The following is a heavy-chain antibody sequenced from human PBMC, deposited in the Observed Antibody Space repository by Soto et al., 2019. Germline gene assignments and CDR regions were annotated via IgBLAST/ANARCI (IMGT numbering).Heavy chain of an antibody. CDR1: GFTFSSSA. CDR2: IKQDGSQK. V-gene: IGHV3-7*01. J-gene: IGHJ4*02. CDR3: ARIGYSSSCFDY. D-gene: IGHD6-6*01. Sequence: GGSLRLSCAASGFTFSSSAISWVCQAPGKGLEWVANIKQDGSQKYYVDSVKGRFTISRDNAKNSVFLQMNSLRAEDTAVYYCARIGYSSSCFDYWGQGIPVTVSS.